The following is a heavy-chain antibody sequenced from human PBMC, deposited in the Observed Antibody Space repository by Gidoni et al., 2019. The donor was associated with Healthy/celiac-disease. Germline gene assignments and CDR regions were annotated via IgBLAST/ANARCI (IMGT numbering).Heavy chain of an antibody. CDR1: GYTFTGYY. Sequence: QVPLVQSGAEVTKPGASVKVSCTASGYTFTGYYMHWVRQAPGQGLEWMGWINPNSGGTNYAQKFQGRVTMTRDTSISTAYMELSRLRSDDTAVYYCASVRCSSTSCYEGFDYWGQGTLVTVSS. CDR3: ASVRCSSTSCYEGFDY. J-gene: IGHJ4*02. CDR2: INPNSGGT. V-gene: IGHV1-2*02. D-gene: IGHD2-2*01.